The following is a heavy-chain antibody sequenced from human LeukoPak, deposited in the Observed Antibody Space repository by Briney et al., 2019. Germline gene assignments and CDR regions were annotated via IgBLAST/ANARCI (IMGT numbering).Heavy chain of an antibody. CDR2: ISLNSGSI. CDR3: AKDIGSGGDAFDI. V-gene: IGHV3-9*03. D-gene: IGHD1-1*01. Sequence: GRYLRLSCAASGFTFYAYALHWVRQAPGKGLEWVSGISLNSGSIGYADSVKVRFTISRDNAKTSLYLQMNSLRAEDMALYYCAKDIGSGGDAFDIWGQGTMVTVSS. J-gene: IGHJ3*02. CDR1: GFTFYAYA.